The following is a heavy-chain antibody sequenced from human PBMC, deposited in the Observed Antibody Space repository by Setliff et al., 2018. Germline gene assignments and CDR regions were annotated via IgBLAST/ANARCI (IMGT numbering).Heavy chain of an antibody. V-gene: IGHV3-73*01. D-gene: IGHD5-18*01. CDR1: GFSFSGSA. Sequence: PGGSLCLSCAASGFSFSGSAVYWVRQAYVKGLEWIGRIRCRTDNYATAYAASVRGRFTIARDDSKNTAYLQMNSLKTEDTAVYYCTFARDGYDVFDIWGQGTMVTVSS. CDR2: IRCRTDNYAT. J-gene: IGHJ3*02. CDR3: TFARDGYDVFDI.